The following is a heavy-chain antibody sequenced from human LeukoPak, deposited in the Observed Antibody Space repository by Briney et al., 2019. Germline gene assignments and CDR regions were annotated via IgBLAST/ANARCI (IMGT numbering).Heavy chain of an antibody. J-gene: IGHJ4*02. CDR3: TRDAGTAGAERLDY. V-gene: IGHV3-74*01. Sequence: GGSLRLSCAASGFTFSSYWMHWVRQAPGMGLVWVSRISGDGSTTSYADSVKGRFTISRDNAKNTLYLQMNSLRAEDTAVYYCTRDAGTAGAERLDYWGQGTLVTVSS. CDR2: ISGDGSTT. D-gene: IGHD2-21*02. CDR1: GFTFSSYW.